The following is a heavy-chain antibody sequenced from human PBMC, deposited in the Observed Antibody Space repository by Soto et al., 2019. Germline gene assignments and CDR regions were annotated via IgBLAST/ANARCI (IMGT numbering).Heavy chain of an antibody. J-gene: IGHJ4*02. CDR2: IYPYNGNT. CDR3: ARLVCSGDSCYSPVDY. V-gene: IGHV1-18*04. Sequence: SVKVSGKDSCYSFSCYGISWVRQAPGQGLEWMGWIYPYNGNTKYAQKLQGRVTMTTDTSTGTAYMELRSLTSDDTAVYYCARLVCSGDSCYSPVDYWGQGTQVTVSS. CDR1: CYSFSCYG. D-gene: IGHD2-15*01.